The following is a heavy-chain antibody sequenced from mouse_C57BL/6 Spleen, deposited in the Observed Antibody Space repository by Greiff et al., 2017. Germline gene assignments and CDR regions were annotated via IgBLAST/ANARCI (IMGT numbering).Heavy chain of an antibody. CDR2: IHPNSGST. Sequence: QVQLQQPGAELVKPGASVKLSCKASGYTFTSYWMHWVKQRPGQGLEWIGMIHPNSGSTNYNEKFKSKATLTVDKSSSTAYMQLSSLTSEDSAVYYCARDYYGSSYEWYFDVWGTGTTVTVSS. V-gene: IGHV1-64*01. CDR3: ARDYYGSSYEWYFDV. J-gene: IGHJ1*03. D-gene: IGHD1-1*01. CDR1: GYTFTSYW.